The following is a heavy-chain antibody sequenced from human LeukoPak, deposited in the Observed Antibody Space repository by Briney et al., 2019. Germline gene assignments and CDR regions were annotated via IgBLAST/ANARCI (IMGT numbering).Heavy chain of an antibody. CDR3: ARFGVVASGTNY. CDR1: GGSFSGYY. V-gene: IGHV4-34*01. D-gene: IGHD6-13*01. CDR2: INHSGST. J-gene: IGHJ4*02. Sequence: SETLSLTCAVYGGSFSGYYWNWIRQPPGKGLEWIGEINHSGSTNYNPSLKSRVTISVDTSKNQFSLKLSSVTAADTAVYYCARFGVVASGTNYWGQGTLVTVSS.